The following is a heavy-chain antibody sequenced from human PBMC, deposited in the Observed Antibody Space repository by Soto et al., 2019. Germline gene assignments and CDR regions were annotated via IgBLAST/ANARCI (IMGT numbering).Heavy chain of an antibody. V-gene: IGHV1-69*12. CDR1: GGTFSSYA. CDR2: IIPIFGTA. CDR3: ARGRHDYGDYERYYFDY. Sequence: QVQLVQSGAEVKKPGSSVKVSCKASGGTFSSYAISWVRQAPGQGLEWMGGIIPIFGTANYAQKFQGRVTMTADESTSRDYMELSSLRSEDTAVYYCARGRHDYGDYERYYFDYWGQGTLVTVSS. J-gene: IGHJ4*02. D-gene: IGHD4-17*01.